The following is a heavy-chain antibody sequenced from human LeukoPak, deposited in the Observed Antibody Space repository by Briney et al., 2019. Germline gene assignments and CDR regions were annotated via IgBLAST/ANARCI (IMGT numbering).Heavy chain of an antibody. CDR3: ARKTTVTTGYDY. Sequence: SVKVSCKASGGTFSSYAISWVRQAPGQGPEWMGGIIPIFGTANYAQKFQGRVTITADESTSTAYMELSSLRSEDTAVYYCARKTTVTTGYDYWGQGTLVTVSS. D-gene: IGHD4-17*01. CDR2: IIPIFGTA. V-gene: IGHV1-69*13. J-gene: IGHJ4*02. CDR1: GGTFSSYA.